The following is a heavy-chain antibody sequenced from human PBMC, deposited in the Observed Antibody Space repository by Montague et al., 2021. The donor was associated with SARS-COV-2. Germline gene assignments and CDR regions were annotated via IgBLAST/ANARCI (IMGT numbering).Heavy chain of an antibody. CDR2: IQQDGSKK. J-gene: IGHJ4*02. Sequence: SLRLSRAASGFTFSNYWMSWVRQAPGKGLEWVANIQQDGSKKYYVDSVKGRFTISRDNAKKSLYLQMNSLRAEDTAVYYCARDLSGSQYLYYFDYWGQGTLVTVSS. V-gene: IGHV3-7*01. D-gene: IGHD3-3*01. CDR1: GFTFSNYW. CDR3: ARDLSGSQYLYYFDY.